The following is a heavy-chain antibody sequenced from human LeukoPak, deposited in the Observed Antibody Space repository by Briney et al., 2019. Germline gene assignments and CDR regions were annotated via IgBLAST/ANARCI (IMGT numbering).Heavy chain of an antibody. Sequence: GASVKVSCKASGYTFTAYYMHWVRQAPGQGLEWMGWINPGSGDTNYEQKFQGRVTINSDTSISTAYMELSRLTSDDTAVYYCAREGYCGRTSCSSHEKHFDSWGQGTLVTVFS. CDR2: INPGSGDT. D-gene: IGHD2-2*01. J-gene: IGHJ4*02. CDR3: AREGYCGRTSCSSHEKHFDS. CDR1: GYTFTAYY. V-gene: IGHV1-2*02.